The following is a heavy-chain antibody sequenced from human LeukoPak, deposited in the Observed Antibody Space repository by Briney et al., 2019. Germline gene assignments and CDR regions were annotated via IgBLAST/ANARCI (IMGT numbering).Heavy chain of an antibody. J-gene: IGHJ6*02. CDR1: GYTFTGYY. Sequence: ASVKVSCKASGYTFTGYYMHWVRQAPGQGLEWMGWINPNSGGTNYAQKFQGWVTMTRDTSISAAYMELSRLRSDVTAVYYCARGGPGTGPLIGPNYYYYGMDVWGQGTTVTVSS. CDR3: ARGGPGTGPLIGPNYYYYGMDV. V-gene: IGHV1-2*04. D-gene: IGHD3/OR15-3a*01. CDR2: INPNSGGT.